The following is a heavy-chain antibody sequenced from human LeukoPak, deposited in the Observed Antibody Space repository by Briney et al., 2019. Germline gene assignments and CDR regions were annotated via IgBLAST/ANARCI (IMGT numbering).Heavy chain of an antibody. Sequence: GGSLRLSCAASGFHFSSYSMNWVRQAPGEGLEWVSYISTSSSTIYYADSVKGRFTISRDNAKSSLHLQMNSLRDEDTAVYYCARDSYTSYYDSSGYSDWGQGTLVTVSS. J-gene: IGHJ4*02. CDR2: ISTSSSTI. D-gene: IGHD3-22*01. CDR1: GFHFSSYS. V-gene: IGHV3-48*02. CDR3: ARDSYTSYYDSSGYSD.